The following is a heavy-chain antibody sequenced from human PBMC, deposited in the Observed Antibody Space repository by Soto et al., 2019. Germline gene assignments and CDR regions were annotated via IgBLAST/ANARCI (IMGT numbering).Heavy chain of an antibody. J-gene: IGHJ5*02. CDR3: ARRNYEGWFDP. CDR1: GCSIISYY. Sequence: PSETLSLTCSVSGCSIISYYWTLIRQPPGKGLEWIGHIFYSGSTTYNPSLKSRVTISVDTANNYFSLRLNSVTAADTAVYYCARRNYEGWFDPWGQGTLVTVSS. V-gene: IGHV4-59*08. CDR2: IFYSGST. D-gene: IGHD1-7*01.